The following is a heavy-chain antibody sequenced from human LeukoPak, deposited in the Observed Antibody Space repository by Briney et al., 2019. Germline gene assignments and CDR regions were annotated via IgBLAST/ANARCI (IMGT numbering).Heavy chain of an antibody. CDR3: ARDWFDSGWYLDH. Sequence: GRSLRLSCAASGFTFSSFGMHWVRQAPGRGLEWVALSSFDGNHQFYADSVKGRFTLSRDNFKNMVFLEMTSLRVEDTAVYYCARDWFDSGWYLDHWGQGALVTVSS. J-gene: IGHJ4*02. V-gene: IGHV3-30*03. D-gene: IGHD6-19*01. CDR2: SSFDGNHQ. CDR1: GFTFSSFG.